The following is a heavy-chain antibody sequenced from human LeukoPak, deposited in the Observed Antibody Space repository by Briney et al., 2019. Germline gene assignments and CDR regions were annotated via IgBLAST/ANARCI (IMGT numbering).Heavy chain of an antibody. CDR1: GFTFSSYE. Sequence: GGSLRHSCAASGFTFSSYEMNWVRQAPGKGLEWVSYISSSGSTIYYADSVKGRFTISRDNAKNSLYLQMNSLRAEDTAVYYCARDPLLVGATPEVYWGQGTLVTVSS. D-gene: IGHD1-26*01. J-gene: IGHJ4*02. CDR2: ISSSGSTI. V-gene: IGHV3-48*03. CDR3: ARDPLLVGATPEVY.